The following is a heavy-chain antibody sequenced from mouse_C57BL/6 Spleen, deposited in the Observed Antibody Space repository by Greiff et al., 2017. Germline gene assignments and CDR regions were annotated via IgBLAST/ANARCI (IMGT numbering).Heavy chain of an antibody. CDR3: ASYDYVYYAMDY. J-gene: IGHJ4*01. Sequence: EVQVVESGGGLVQPGGSLSLSCAASGFTFTDYYMSWVRQPPGKALEWLGFIRNKANGYTTEYSASVKGRFTISRDNSQSILYLQMYALRAEDSATYYCASYDYVYYAMDYWGQGTSVTVSS. CDR1: GFTFTDYY. CDR2: IRNKANGYTT. V-gene: IGHV7-3*01. D-gene: IGHD2-4*01.